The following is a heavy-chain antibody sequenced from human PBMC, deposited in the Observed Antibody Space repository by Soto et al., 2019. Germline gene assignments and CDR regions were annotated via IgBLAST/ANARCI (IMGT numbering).Heavy chain of an antibody. CDR2: IGTAGDT. V-gene: IGHV3-13*01. CDR3: ARTYCSGGSCYLDY. CDR1: GFTFSSYD. D-gene: IGHD2-15*01. Sequence: GGSLRLSCAASGFTFSSYDMHWVHQATGKGLEWVSAIGTAGDTYYPGSVKGRFTISRENAKNSLYLQMNSLRAGDTAVYYCARTYCSGGSCYLDYWGQGTLVTVSS. J-gene: IGHJ4*02.